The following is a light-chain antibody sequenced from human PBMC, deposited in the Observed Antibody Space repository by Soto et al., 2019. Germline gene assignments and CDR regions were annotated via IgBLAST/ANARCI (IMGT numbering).Light chain of an antibody. J-gene: IGKJ1*01. CDR2: AAS. V-gene: IGKV1-6*01. CDR3: LQDYNYHRA. CDR1: QGIRND. Sequence: AIQMTQSPSSLSASVGDTVTITCRASQGIRNDLGWYQQKPGKAPNLLIYAASSLQSGVPSRFSGSGSGTDFTLTISSLQPEDFATYYCLQDYNYHRASGQATKVDIK.